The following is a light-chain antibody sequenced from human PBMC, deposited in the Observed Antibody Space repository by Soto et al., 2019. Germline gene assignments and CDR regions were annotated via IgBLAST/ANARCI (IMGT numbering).Light chain of an antibody. J-gene: IGLJ2*01. CDR1: SSNIGAGYD. CDR2: NNN. V-gene: IGLV1-40*01. CDR3: AAWDDSLNGVV. Sequence: QSVLTQPPSVSGAPGQRVTISCTGSSSNIGAGYDVHWYQQLPGTAPKLLIYNNNNRPPGVPDRFSGSKSGTSASLAITGLQAEDEADYYCAAWDDSLNGVVFGGGTKLTVL.